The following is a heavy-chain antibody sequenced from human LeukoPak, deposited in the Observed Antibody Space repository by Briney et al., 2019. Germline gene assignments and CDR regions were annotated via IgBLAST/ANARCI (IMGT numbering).Heavy chain of an antibody. V-gene: IGHV1-3*01. CDR2: INAGNGNT. CDR3: AREDSSSWWHHYYGMDV. J-gene: IGHJ6*02. D-gene: IGHD6-13*01. CDR1: GYTFTSYA. Sequence: ASVKVSCKASGYTFTSYAMHWVRQAPGQRLEWMGWINAGNGNTKYSQKFQGRVTITRDTSASTAYMELSSLRSEDTAVYYCAREDSSSWWHHYYGMDVWGQGTTVTVSS.